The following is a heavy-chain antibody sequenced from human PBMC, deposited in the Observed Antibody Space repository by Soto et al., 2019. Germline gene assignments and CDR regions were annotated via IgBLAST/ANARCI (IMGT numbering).Heavy chain of an antibody. D-gene: IGHD1-26*01. CDR2: ISGSGDST. Sequence: EVQLLESGGGLVQPGGSLRRSCAASGFTFSSYAMRWVRQAPVKGLEWVSAISGSGDSTYYADSVKGRFTISRDNSKNTLYLQMNSLRAEHTAVYYCAGRGSGSYYDYWGQGTLVSVSS. V-gene: IGHV3-23*01. J-gene: IGHJ4*02. CDR1: GFTFSSYA. CDR3: AGRGSGSYYDY.